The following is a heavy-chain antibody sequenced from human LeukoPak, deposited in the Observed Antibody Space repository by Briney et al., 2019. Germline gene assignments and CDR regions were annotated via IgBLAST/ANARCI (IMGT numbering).Heavy chain of an antibody. V-gene: IGHV3-23*01. CDR2: ISGSGGST. D-gene: IGHD5-18*01. J-gene: IGHJ5*02. Sequence: PGGSLRLSFAASGFPFSSYAMSWVRQAPGKGLEWVSAISGSGGSTYYADSVKGRFTISRDNSKNTLYLQMNSLRAEDTAVYYCAKDGGRGYSYGYFWFDPWGQGTLVTVSS. CDR1: GFPFSSYA. CDR3: AKDGGRGYSYGYFWFDP.